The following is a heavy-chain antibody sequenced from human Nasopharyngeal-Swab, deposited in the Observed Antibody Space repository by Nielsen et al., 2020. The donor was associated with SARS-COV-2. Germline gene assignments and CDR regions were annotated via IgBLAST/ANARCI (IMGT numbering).Heavy chain of an antibody. J-gene: IGHJ1*01. CDR3: AKEGSQEGDCSGGSCYRGGYFQH. D-gene: IGHD2-15*01. CDR2: INWNGGST. Sequence: GESLKISCAASGFTFDDYGMSWVRQAPGKGLEWVSGINWNGGSTGYADSVKGRFTISRDNAKNSLYLQMNSLRAEDTALYYCAKEGSQEGDCSGGSCYRGGYFQHWGQGTLVTVSS. V-gene: IGHV3-20*04. CDR1: GFTFDDYG.